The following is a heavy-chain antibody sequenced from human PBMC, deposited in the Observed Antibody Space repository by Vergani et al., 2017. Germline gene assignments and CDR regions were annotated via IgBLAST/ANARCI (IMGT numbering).Heavy chain of an antibody. CDR2: ISGSGGST. D-gene: IGHD2-2*01. V-gene: IGHV3-23*01. CDR1: GFTFSSYA. J-gene: IGHJ4*02. CDR3: ARDRTTSDIVVVPAAIFY. Sequence: EVQLLESGGGLVQPGGSLRLSCAASGFTFSSYAMSWVRQAPGKGLEWVSAISGSGGSTYYADSVKGRFTISRDNSKNTLYLQMNSLRAEDTAVYYCARDRTTSDIVVVPAAIFYWGQGTLVTVSS.